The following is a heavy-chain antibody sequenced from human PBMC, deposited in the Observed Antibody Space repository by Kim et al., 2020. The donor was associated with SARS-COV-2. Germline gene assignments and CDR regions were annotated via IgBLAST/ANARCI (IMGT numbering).Heavy chain of an antibody. D-gene: IGHD3-10*01. CDR1: GFTFSSYG. CDR3: ARESGYYGSGSYSDYYYYGMDV. J-gene: IGHJ6*02. CDR2: IWYDGSNK. Sequence: GGSLRLSCAASGFTFSSYGMHWVRQAPGKGLEWVAVIWYDGSNKYYADSVKGRFTISRDNSKNTLYLQMNSLRAEDTAVYYCARESGYYGSGSYSDYYYYGMDVWGQGTTVTVSS. V-gene: IGHV3-33*01.